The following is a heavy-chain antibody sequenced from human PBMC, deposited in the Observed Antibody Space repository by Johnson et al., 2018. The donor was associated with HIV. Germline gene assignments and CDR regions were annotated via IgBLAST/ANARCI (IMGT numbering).Heavy chain of an antibody. Sequence: AQLVESGGGLIQPGGSLRLSCAASGFTVSSNYLSWVRQAPGKGLEWVSVIYSGGSTYYADSVKGRFTISRDNSKHTLYLQMNSLRAEDTAVSYCARGGPATGGAFDIWGQGTMVTVSS. CDR3: ARGGPATGGAFDI. J-gene: IGHJ3*02. V-gene: IGHV3-53*01. CDR1: GFTVSSNY. D-gene: IGHD7-27*01. CDR2: IYSGGST.